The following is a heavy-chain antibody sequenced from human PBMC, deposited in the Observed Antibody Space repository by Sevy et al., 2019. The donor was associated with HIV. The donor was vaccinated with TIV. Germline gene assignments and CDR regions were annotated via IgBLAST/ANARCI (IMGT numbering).Heavy chain of an antibody. CDR1: GGSFSGYY. CDR2: INHSGST. D-gene: IGHD2-2*01. J-gene: IGHJ3*02. V-gene: IGHV4-34*01. Sequence: SETLSLTCAVYGGSFSGYYWSWIRQPPGKGLEWVGEINHSGSTNYNPSLKSRFTISVDTAKNQFYLKLSAVTAADTAVYYCARHCTGTSCSHAFDIWGQGTMVTVSS. CDR3: ARHCTGTSCSHAFDI.